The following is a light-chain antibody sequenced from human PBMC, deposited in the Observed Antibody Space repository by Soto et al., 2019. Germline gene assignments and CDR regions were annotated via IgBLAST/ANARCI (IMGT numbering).Light chain of an antibody. Sequence: DIVMTQSPDSLAVSLGERATINCKSSQTVLYSSNNKTYLAWYQKRPGQPPKLLIYWASTRESGVPDRFSGSGYGTESTLTISSLQAEDAAVYYYQQYYSTPRTFGQGTKLDIK. CDR2: WAS. CDR3: QQYYSTPRT. CDR1: QTVLYSSNNKTY. J-gene: IGKJ2*01. V-gene: IGKV4-1*01.